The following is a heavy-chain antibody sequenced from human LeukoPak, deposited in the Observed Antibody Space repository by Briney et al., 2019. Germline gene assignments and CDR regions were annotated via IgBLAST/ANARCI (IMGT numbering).Heavy chain of an antibody. V-gene: IGHV3-11*04. J-gene: IGHJ4*02. CDR2: ISGSGITT. CDR3: AREGNWNLYNFDY. CDR1: GFTFSNYY. D-gene: IGHD1-7*01. Sequence: PGGSLRLSCAASGFTFSNYYMNWIRQTPGKGLEWVSYISGSGITTFYAESVEGRFTISRDNTKNSLYLQMNSLRAEDTAVYYCAREGNWNLYNFDYWGQGTLVTVSS.